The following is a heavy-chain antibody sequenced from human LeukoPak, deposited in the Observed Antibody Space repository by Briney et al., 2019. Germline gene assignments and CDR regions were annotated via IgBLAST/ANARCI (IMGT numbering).Heavy chain of an antibody. Sequence: SVKVSCKASGGTFSSYAISWVRQAPGQGLECMGRIIPILGIANYAQKFQGRVTITADKSTSTAYMELSSLRSEDTAVYYCARDIRYDSSGYYYEYYWGQGTLVTVSS. D-gene: IGHD3-22*01. CDR3: ARDIRYDSSGYYYEYY. CDR2: IIPILGIA. V-gene: IGHV1-69*04. J-gene: IGHJ4*02. CDR1: GGTFSSYA.